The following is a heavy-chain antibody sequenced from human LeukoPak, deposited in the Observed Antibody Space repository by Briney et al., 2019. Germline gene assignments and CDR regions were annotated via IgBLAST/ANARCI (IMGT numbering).Heavy chain of an antibody. J-gene: IGHJ4*02. Sequence: GGSLRLSCATSGFTFSTYEMNWVRQAPGKGLEWVSYISPSGTTIYYAESVKGRFTISRDNAKNSVYLQMNTLRVEDTAVYYCARKTFGTIYFDYWGQGILVTVSS. CDR1: GFTFSTYE. CDR3: ARKTFGTIYFDY. V-gene: IGHV3-48*03. D-gene: IGHD1-1*01. CDR2: ISPSGTTI.